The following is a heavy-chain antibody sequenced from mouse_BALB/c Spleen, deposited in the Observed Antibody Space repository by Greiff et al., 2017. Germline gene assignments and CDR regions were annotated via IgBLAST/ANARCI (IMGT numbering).Heavy chain of an antibody. D-gene: IGHD2-4*01. CDR3: ARGITTLDY. CDR1: GFTFSDYY. V-gene: IGHV5-4*02. Sequence: VQLKESGGGLVKPGGSLKLSCAASGFTFSDYYMYWVRQTPEKRLEWVATISDGGSYTYYPDSVKGRFTISRDNAKNNLYLQMSSLKSEDTAMYYCARGITTLDYWGQGTTLTVSS. CDR2: ISDGGSYT. J-gene: IGHJ2*01.